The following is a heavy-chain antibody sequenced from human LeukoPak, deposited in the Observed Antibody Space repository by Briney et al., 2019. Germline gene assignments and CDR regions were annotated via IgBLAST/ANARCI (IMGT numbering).Heavy chain of an antibody. J-gene: IGHJ3*02. V-gene: IGHV4-59*08. CDR1: GGSISSYY. CDR3: ARGEQWPDAFDI. D-gene: IGHD6-19*01. CDR2: IYYSGST. Sequence: SETLSLTCTVSGGSISSYYWSWIRQPPGKGLEWIGYIYYSGSTNYNPSLKSRVTISVDTSKNQFSLKLSSVTAADTAVYYCARGEQWPDAFDIWGQGTMVTVSS.